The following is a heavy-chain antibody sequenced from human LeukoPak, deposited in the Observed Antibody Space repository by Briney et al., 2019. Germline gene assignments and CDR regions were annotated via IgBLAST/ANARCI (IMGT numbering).Heavy chain of an antibody. J-gene: IGHJ4*02. CDR2: IYYSGST. CDR1: GGSISSYY. D-gene: IGHD6-13*01. V-gene: IGHV4-59*01. Sequence: SETLSLTCTVSGGSISSYYWSWIRQPPGKGLEWIGYIYYSGSTNYNPSLKSRVTISVDTSKNQFSLKLSSVTAADTAVYYCARAGYSSSWFTFDYWGQGTLVTVSS. CDR3: ARAGYSSSWFTFDY.